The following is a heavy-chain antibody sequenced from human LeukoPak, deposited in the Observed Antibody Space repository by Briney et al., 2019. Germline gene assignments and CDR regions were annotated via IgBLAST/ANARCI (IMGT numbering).Heavy chain of an antibody. V-gene: IGHV4-38-2*02. Sequence: PSETLSLTCTVSGYSISSGYHWVWIRQPPGKGLEWIGSIHRSGSTYYNPSLKSRVTISLDTSKNQFSLKLSSVTAADTAVYYCARVDWNPDYWGQGTLVTVSS. CDR1: GYSISSGYH. D-gene: IGHD1-1*01. J-gene: IGHJ4*02. CDR3: ARVDWNPDY. CDR2: IHRSGST.